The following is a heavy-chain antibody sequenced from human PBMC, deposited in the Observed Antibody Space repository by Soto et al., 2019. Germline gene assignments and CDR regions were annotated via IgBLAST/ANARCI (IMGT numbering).Heavy chain of an antibody. CDR2: ISAYDGRT. CDR3: ARDPHEFWSSYWFDP. D-gene: IGHD3-3*01. V-gene: IGHV1-18*01. CDR1: GYTFNTYG. J-gene: IGHJ5*02. Sequence: ASVKFSCKTSGYTFNTYGINWVRRAPGQGLELMGWISAYDGRTTYAEKFQGRVTLTADTSTSTAYMELRSLRSDDTAIYYCARDPHEFWSSYWFDPWGQGTPVTVPQ.